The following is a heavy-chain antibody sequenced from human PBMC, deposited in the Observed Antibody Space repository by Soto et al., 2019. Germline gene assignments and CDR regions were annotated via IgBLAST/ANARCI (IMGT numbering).Heavy chain of an antibody. Sequence: ASVKVSCKASGYTFTSYGISWVRQAPGQGLEWMGWISAYNGNTNYAQKLQGRVTMTTDTSTSTAYMELRSLRSDDTAVYYCARLYYDFWSGYDYYYMDVWGKGTTVTVSS. CDR1: GYTFTSYG. V-gene: IGHV1-18*01. CDR3: ARLYYDFWSGYDYYYMDV. J-gene: IGHJ6*03. CDR2: ISAYNGNT. D-gene: IGHD3-3*01.